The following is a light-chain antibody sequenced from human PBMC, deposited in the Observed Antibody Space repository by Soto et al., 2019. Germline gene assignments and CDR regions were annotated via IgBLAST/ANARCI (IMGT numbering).Light chain of an antibody. Sequence: QAVVTQEPSLTVSPGGTVTLTCASSTGPVTSGYYPNWFQQKPGQAPRPLIYSTTNEHSWTPARFSGSLLGGKAALTLSGVLPEDEAEYYCLLYYGSPQPNWGFGGGTKLTVL. CDR3: LLYYGSPQPNWG. J-gene: IGLJ3*02. CDR2: STT. CDR1: TGPVTSGYY. V-gene: IGLV7-43*01.